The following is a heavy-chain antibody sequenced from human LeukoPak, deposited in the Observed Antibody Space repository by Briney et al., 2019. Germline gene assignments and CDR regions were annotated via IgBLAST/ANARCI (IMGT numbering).Heavy chain of an antibody. J-gene: IGHJ4*02. V-gene: IGHV3-73*01. CDR3: TRQIGPYYFDY. CDR1: GFTFGGAA. Sequence: PARSLRPACAASGFTFGGAAMRWVRQASGKGLEWVGRIRSKANSYATAYAASVKGRFTISRDDSKNTAYLQMNSLKTEDTAVYYCTRQIGPYYFDYWGQGTLVTVSS. CDR2: IRSKANSYAT.